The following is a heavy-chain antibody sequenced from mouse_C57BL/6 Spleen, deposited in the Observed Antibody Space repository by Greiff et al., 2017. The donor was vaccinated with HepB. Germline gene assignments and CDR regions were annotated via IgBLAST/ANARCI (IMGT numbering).Heavy chain of an antibody. V-gene: IGHV5-17*01. CDR1: GFTFSDYG. Sequence: EVNLVESGGGLVKPGGSLKLSCAASGFTFSDYGMHWVRQAPEKGLEWVAYISSGSSTIYYADTVKGRFTISRDNAKNTLFLQMTSLRSEDTAMYYCARPLYYSNYQFAYWGQGTLVTVSA. CDR3: ARPLYYSNYQFAY. D-gene: IGHD2-5*01. CDR2: ISSGSSTI. J-gene: IGHJ3*01.